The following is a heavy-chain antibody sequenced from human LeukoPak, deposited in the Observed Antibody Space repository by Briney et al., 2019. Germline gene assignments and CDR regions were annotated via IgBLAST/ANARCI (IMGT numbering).Heavy chain of an antibody. J-gene: IGHJ4*02. CDR3: ATDRNSGKYYDY. V-gene: IGHV3-33*01. CDR2: IYYDGSNQ. CDR1: GLRFRNYG. D-gene: IGHD1-26*01. Sequence: GRSLRLSCVVSGLRFRNYGMHWVRQAPGKGLEWVAVIYYDGSNQYYTDSVKGRFTVSRDNAKSTLYLQMDSLRAEDTAVYYCATDRNSGKYYDYWGQGTLVTVSS.